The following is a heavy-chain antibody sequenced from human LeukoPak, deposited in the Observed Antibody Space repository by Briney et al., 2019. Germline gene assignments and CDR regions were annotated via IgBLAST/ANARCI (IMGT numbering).Heavy chain of an antibody. CDR2: VSGADGTT. Sequence: GGSLRLSCAASGFTFSAYGMSWVRQSPRKGLEWVSGVSGADGTTYYADSVKGRFTISRDNSKSTLYLQMNNLRAEDTAVYYCAKHWSYCSTTSCFLYYYYYYMDVWGKGTTVTVSS. D-gene: IGHD2-2*01. J-gene: IGHJ6*03. V-gene: IGHV3-23*01. CDR3: AKHWSYCSTTSCFLYYYYYYMDV. CDR1: GFTFSAYG.